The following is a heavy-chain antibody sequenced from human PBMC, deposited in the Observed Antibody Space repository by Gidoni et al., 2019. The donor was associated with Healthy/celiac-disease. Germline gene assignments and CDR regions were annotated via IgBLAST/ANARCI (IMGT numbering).Heavy chain of an antibody. D-gene: IGHD6-19*01. CDR1: GFTFSSYA. Sequence: EVQLLASGGGLVQPGGSLRLSFAASGFTFSSYAMSWVRQAPGKGLEWVSAISGSGGSTYYADSVKGRFTISRDNSKNTLYLQMNSLRAEDTAVYYCAKDPQYSSGWFVFDYWGQGTLVTVSS. J-gene: IGHJ4*02. CDR2: ISGSGGST. V-gene: IGHV3-23*01. CDR3: AKDPQYSSGWFVFDY.